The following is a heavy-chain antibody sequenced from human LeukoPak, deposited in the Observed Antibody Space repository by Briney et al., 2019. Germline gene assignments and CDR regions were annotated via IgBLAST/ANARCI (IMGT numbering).Heavy chain of an antibody. J-gene: IGHJ5*02. CDR2: IYYSGTT. Sequence: PSETLSLTCTASGDSITNYYWSWIRQAPGTGLEWMGDIYYSGTTKYNPSLKGRVTISVDTSKNQFSLNLRSVTAADTAVYYCARDRSGGYNWFDPWGQGTLVTVSS. CDR1: GDSITNYY. D-gene: IGHD6-19*01. CDR3: ARDRSGGYNWFDP. V-gene: IGHV4-59*01.